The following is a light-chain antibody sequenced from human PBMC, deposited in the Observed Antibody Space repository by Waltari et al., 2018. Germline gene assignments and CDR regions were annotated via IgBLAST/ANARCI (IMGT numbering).Light chain of an antibody. CDR1: HTVSTY. Sequence: LPPSASHTVSTYLAWFQQQPGQAPRLLIYDASNRAPGIPARFSGSGSGTDFSLTISSLEPEDFAVYYCLQRSLWPWTFGQGTKVAVK. J-gene: IGKJ1*01. CDR3: LQRSLWPWT. CDR2: DAS. V-gene: IGKV3-11*01.